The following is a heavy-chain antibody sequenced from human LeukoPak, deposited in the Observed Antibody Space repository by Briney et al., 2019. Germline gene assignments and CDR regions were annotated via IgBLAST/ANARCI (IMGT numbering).Heavy chain of an antibody. CDR1: VGSISNYY. CDR2: IYYSGST. CDR3: AREGRFGELSTANFDY. D-gene: IGHD3-10*01. V-gene: IGHV4-59*01. Sequence: SEALSLTCTVSVGSISNYYWSWIRQPPGKGLEWIGQIYYSGSTNYNPSLKSRVTISVDTSKNQFSLKLSSVTAADTAVYYCAREGRFGELSTANFDYWGQGTLVTVSS. J-gene: IGHJ4*02.